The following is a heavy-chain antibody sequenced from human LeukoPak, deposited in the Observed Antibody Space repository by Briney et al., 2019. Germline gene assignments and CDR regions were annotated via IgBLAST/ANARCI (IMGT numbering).Heavy chain of an antibody. Sequence: GASVKVSCKASGYTFTGDYMHWVRQAPGQGLEWMGWINPNSGGTNYAQKFQGRVTMTRDTSISTAYMELSRLRSDDTAVYYCARRWQWLGSYDYWGQGTLVTVSS. CDR1: GYTFTGDY. V-gene: IGHV1-2*02. J-gene: IGHJ4*02. D-gene: IGHD6-19*01. CDR2: INPNSGGT. CDR3: ARRWQWLGSYDY.